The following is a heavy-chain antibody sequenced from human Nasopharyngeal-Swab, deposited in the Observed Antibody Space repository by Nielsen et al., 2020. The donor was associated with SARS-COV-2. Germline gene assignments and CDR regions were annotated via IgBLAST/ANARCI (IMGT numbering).Heavy chain of an antibody. V-gene: IGHV3-20*04. Sequence: GVLKISCAASGFGFDDYGMSWVRQAPGKGLEWVAGINWNGGSRGYADSVKGRFTISRDNAKNSLYLQMNSLRAEDTALYYCARVGHVDTSMSGAFDIWGQGTMVTVSS. D-gene: IGHD5-18*01. CDR3: ARVGHVDTSMSGAFDI. J-gene: IGHJ3*02. CDR2: INWNGGSR. CDR1: GFGFDDYG.